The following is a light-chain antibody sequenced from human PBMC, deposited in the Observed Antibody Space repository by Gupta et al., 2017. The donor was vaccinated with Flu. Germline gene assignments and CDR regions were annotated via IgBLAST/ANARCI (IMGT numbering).Light chain of an antibody. Sequence: EIVMTQSPATLSVSPGETVSLSCRASQSIGTKLAWYQQRPGQAPRLLIYSASTRAAGIPARFSGSGSGTEFTLTISSLQSEDFTVYYCQQFNSWPPYTFGQGTKVEIK. V-gene: IGKV3D-15*01. CDR1: QSIGTK. CDR3: QQFNSWPPYT. CDR2: SAS. J-gene: IGKJ2*01.